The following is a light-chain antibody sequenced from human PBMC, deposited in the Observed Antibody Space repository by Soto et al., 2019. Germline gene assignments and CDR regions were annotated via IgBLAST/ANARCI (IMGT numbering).Light chain of an antibody. V-gene: IGKV3-20*01. J-gene: IGKJ1*01. Sequence: IVITQGPATLSVSPGERGTLSSRASQSLSSYLAWYQQRPGQAPRLLIYDASNRATGIPARFSGSGAGTDFTLVISRLEPEDFAVYYCQQYGSLSWTFGQGTKVDIK. CDR3: QQYGSLSWT. CDR2: DAS. CDR1: QSLSSY.